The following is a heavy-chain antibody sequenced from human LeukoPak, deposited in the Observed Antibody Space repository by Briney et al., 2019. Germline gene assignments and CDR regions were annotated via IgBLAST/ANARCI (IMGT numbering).Heavy chain of an antibody. J-gene: IGHJ6*03. CDR2: IYYSGST. CDR1: AGSINSGDYY. CDR3: ARDYYYYYMDV. V-gene: IGHV4-61*08. Sequence: SETLSLTCTVSAGSINSGDYYWSWIRQPPGKGLEWIGYIYYSGSTNYNPSLKSRVTISVDTSKNQFSLKLSSVTAADTAVYYCARDYYYYYMDVWGKGTTVTVSS.